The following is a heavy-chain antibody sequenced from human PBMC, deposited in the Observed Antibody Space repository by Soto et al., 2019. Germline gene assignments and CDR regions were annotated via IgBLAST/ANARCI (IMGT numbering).Heavy chain of an antibody. CDR2: INPNSGGT. J-gene: IGHJ6*01. Sequence: QVQLVQSGAEVKKPGAAVKVSCKAAGYTFTGYYIHWVRQAPGQGLAWMGWINPNSGGTNYAQKFQGRVTMTRDTSISTAYMELSRLRSEDKAVYYCAREVSYYDFWSVFSGMDVWVQGTTVTVSS. CDR3: AREVSYYDFWSVFSGMDV. V-gene: IGHV1-2*02. D-gene: IGHD3-3*01. CDR1: GYTFTGYY.